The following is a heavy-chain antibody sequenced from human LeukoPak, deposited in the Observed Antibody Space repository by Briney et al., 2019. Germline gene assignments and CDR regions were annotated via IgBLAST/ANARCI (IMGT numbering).Heavy chain of an antibody. J-gene: IGHJ4*02. Sequence: SETLSLTCAVSGGSISGSSYYWGWVRQPPGKELEWIGSFYYSGSTYYNPSLKSRVTISVDTSKTQFSLKLSSVTAADTAVYYCARAPLSGSYFDYWGQGTLVTVSS. D-gene: IGHD1-26*01. CDR3: ARAPLSGSYFDY. CDR1: GGSISGSSYY. V-gene: IGHV4-39*07. CDR2: FYYSGST.